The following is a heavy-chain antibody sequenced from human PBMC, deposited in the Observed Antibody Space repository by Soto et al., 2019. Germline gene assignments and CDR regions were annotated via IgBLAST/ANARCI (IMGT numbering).Heavy chain of an antibody. V-gene: IGHV2-5*02. J-gene: IGHJ4*02. CDR1: GFSLSSSGVG. Sequence: QITLKESGPTLVKPTQTLTLTCTFSGFSLSSSGVGVGWIRQPPGKALEWLTFIYWDDDKRYSPSLKSRLTITKYTSKNQVVLTLPNLDPVDTATSYCARLVVAGRTYYVDAWGQGTLLTVSS. D-gene: IGHD2-15*01. CDR2: IYWDDDK. CDR3: ARLVVAGRTYYVDA.